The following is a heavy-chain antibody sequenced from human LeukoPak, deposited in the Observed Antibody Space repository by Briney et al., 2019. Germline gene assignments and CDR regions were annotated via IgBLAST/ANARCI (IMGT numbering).Heavy chain of an antibody. V-gene: IGHV1-18*04. Sequence: ASVKVSCKASGYTFTGYYMHWVRQAPGQGLEWMGWISAYNGNTNYAQKLQGRVTMTTDTSTSTAYMELRSLRSDDTAVYYCARAVAELDYWGQGTLVTVSS. D-gene: IGHD6-19*01. CDR3: ARAVAELDY. J-gene: IGHJ4*02. CDR1: GYTFTGYY. CDR2: ISAYNGNT.